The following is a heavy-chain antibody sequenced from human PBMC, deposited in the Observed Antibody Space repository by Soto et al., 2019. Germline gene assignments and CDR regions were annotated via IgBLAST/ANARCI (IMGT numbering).Heavy chain of an antibody. J-gene: IGHJ4*02. CDR3: AREQYGEHYFDY. CDR1: GFTFSHYA. Sequence: QVHLVESGGGVVQPGRSLRLSCAASGFTFSHYAMHWVRQAPGKGLEWVAVIAYDGSNKYYADSVKGRFTISRDNSKNTLDLQMDSLRAEDTAVYYCAREQYGEHYFDYWGQGTLVTVSS. D-gene: IGHD4-17*01. V-gene: IGHV3-30-3*01. CDR2: IAYDGSNK.